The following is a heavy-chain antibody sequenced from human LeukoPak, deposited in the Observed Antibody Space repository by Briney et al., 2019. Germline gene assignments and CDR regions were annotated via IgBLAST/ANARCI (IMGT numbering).Heavy chain of an antibody. D-gene: IGHD1-26*01. J-gene: IGHJ4*02. CDR3: ARAVGIGTVFDY. Sequence: GGSLRLSCAASGFTFSNAWMSWVRQAPGKGLEWVANINKDGGEKYYVDSVKGRFTISRDNAKNSLYLQMNSLRAEDTAVYYCARAVGIGTVFDYWGQGTLVTVSS. V-gene: IGHV3-7*01. CDR1: GFTFSNAW. CDR2: INKDGGEK.